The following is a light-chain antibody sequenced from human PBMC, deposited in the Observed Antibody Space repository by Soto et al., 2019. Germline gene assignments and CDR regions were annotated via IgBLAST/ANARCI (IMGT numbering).Light chain of an antibody. J-gene: IGKJ5*01. V-gene: IGKV3-20*01. Sequence: EIVLTQSPGTLSLSPVEIAKLYFISSQSVSISYLAWYQQKPGQAPRLLIYGASSRATGIPDRFSGSGSGTDFTLTISRLEPEDFAVYYCQQYGSSPINCGQGTRLEIK. CDR2: GAS. CDR1: QSVSISY. CDR3: QQYGSSPIN.